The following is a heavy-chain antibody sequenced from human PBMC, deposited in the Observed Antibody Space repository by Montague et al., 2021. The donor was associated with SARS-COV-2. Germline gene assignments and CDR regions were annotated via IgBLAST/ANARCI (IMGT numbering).Heavy chain of an antibody. J-gene: IGHJ6*01. Sequence: SETLSLTCTISGGSISNYYWTWIRQPAGKGLEWIGRLYTSGSTTYNPSLKSRVTMSVDTSKNQFSLNVTSVTAADTAIYYCARESGYSSGWRYYYGMDVGGRGTAVTVPP. CDR3: ARESGYSSGWRYYYGMDV. CDR1: GGSISNYY. V-gene: IGHV4-4*07. D-gene: IGHD6-19*01. CDR2: LYTSGST.